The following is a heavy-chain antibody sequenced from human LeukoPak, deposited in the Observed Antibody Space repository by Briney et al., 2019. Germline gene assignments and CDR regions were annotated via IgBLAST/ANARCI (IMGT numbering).Heavy chain of an antibody. CDR2: IYYSGST. D-gene: IGHD6-13*01. V-gene: IGHV4-59*11. Sequence: PSETLSLTCTVSGGSISSHYWSWIRQPPGKGLEWFGYIYYSGSTNYNPSLKSRVTISVDTSKNQFSLKLSSVTAADTAVYYCARTGSEAGTFPNWFDPWGQGTLVTVSS. CDR1: GGSISSHY. J-gene: IGHJ5*02. CDR3: ARTGSEAGTFPNWFDP.